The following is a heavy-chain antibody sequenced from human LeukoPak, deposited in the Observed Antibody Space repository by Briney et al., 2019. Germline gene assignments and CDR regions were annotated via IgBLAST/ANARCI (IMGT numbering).Heavy chain of an antibody. V-gene: IGHV3-74*01. CDR2: INSDGSWT. J-gene: IGHJ4*02. CDR1: GNYW. CDR3: VSFYETY. Sequence: GGSLRLSCAASGNYWVHWVRQVPGKGLVRVSHINSDGSWTSYADSVKGRFTISKDNAKNTVYPQMNSLRAEDTAVYYCVSFYETYWGRGTLVTVSS. D-gene: IGHD2/OR15-2a*01.